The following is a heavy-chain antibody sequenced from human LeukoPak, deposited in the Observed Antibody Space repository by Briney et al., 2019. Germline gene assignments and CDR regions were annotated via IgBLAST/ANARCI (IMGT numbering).Heavy chain of an antibody. CDR3: ARHVGQRYSSSWYSASYYYYGMDV. CDR2: IYCSGST. Sequence: PSETLSLTCTVSGGSISSYYWSWIRQPPGKGLEWIGYIYCSGSTNYNPSLKSRVTISVDTSKNQFSLKLSSVTAADTAVYYCARHVGQRYSSSWYSASYYYYGMDVWGQGATVTVSS. D-gene: IGHD6-13*01. V-gene: IGHV4-59*08. CDR1: GGSISSYY. J-gene: IGHJ6*02.